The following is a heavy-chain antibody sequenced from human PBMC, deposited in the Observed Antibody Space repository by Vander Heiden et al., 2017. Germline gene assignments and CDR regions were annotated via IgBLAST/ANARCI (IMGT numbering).Heavy chain of an antibody. J-gene: IGHJ4*02. V-gene: IGHV3-23*01. Sequence: EVQLLESGGGLVQPGGSLRLSCAASGFHFSSYAMSWVRQAPGKGLEWVAAISGSGGSTYYADSVKGRFTISRDNSKNTLYLQMNSLRAEDTAVYYCAKQSARRMITVGGVRGSQDYWGQGTLVTVSS. CDR3: AKQSARRMITVGGVRGSQDY. CDR1: GFHFSSYA. CDR2: ISGSGGST. D-gene: IGHD3-16*01.